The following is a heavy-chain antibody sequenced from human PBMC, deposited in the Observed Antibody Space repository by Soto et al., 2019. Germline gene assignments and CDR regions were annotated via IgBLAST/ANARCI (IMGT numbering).Heavy chain of an antibody. CDR3: TTSYGSGYRACDF. CDR2: VNPILSMS. V-gene: IGHV1-69*04. Sequence: QVQLVQSGAEVKRPGSSVKVSCKASGDTFNFYSINWVRQAPGLGLEWMGRVNPILSMSNYAQRFQGRVTMTADKSTSKAYMELSGLRSEDTAIYYCTTSYGSGYRACDFWGQGALVTVSS. CDR1: GDTFNFYS. J-gene: IGHJ4*02. D-gene: IGHD3-10*01.